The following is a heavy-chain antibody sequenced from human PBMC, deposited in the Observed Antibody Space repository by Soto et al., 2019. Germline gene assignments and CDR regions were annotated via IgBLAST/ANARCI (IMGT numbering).Heavy chain of an antibody. CDR1: GFTFSSYG. D-gene: IGHD6-13*01. Sequence: QVQLVESGGGVVQPGRSLRLSCAASGFTFSSYGMHWVRQAPGKGLEWVEVISYDGSNKYYADSVKGRFTISRDNSKNTLYLQMNSLRAEDTAVYYCAKGTSSSWYWGQGTLVTVSS. CDR3: AKGTSSSWY. V-gene: IGHV3-30*18. CDR2: ISYDGSNK. J-gene: IGHJ4*02.